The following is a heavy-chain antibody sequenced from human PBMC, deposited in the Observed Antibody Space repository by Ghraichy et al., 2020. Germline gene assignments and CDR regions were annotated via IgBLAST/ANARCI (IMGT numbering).Heavy chain of an antibody. CDR3: ARRSGYIVGGMDV. D-gene: IGHD3-3*01. CDR2: IYYSGST. V-gene: IGHV4-31*03. Sequence: SETLSLTCTVSGGSISSGGYYWSWIRQHPGKGLEWMGYIYYSGSTSYNPSLKSRVTISVDTSKNQFSLKLSSVTAADTAVYYCARRSGYIVGGMDVWGQGTTVTVSS. CDR1: GGSISSGGYY. J-gene: IGHJ6*02.